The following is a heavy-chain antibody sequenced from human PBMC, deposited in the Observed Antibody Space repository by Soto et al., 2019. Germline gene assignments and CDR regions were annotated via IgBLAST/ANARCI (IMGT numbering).Heavy chain of an antibody. Sequence: GASVKVSCKASGGTFSSYAISWVRQAPGQGLEWMGGIIPIFGTANYAQKFQGRVTITADEPTSTAYMELSSLRSEDTAVYYCARLGGLAEGYYYGMDVWGQGTTVTVPS. CDR1: GGTFSSYA. D-gene: IGHD3-9*01. CDR2: IIPIFGTA. CDR3: ARLGGLAEGYYYGMDV. V-gene: IGHV1-69*13. J-gene: IGHJ6*02.